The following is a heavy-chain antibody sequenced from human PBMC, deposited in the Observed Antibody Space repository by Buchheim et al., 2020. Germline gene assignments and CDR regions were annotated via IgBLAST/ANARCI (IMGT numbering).Heavy chain of an antibody. CDR1: GFTFSSYE. CDR3: ARVGFDSGGYTGSYYYYYYMDV. D-gene: IGHD3-22*01. CDR2: IISSGSTI. V-gene: IGHV3-48*03. Sequence: EVQLVESGGGLVQPGGSLRLSCAASGFTFSSYEMNWVRQAPGKGLEWVSYIISSGSTIYYADSGKGRFTISRDTAKHSLSLQMNSLRAEDTAVYYCARVGFDSGGYTGSYYYYYYMDVWGKGTT. J-gene: IGHJ6*03.